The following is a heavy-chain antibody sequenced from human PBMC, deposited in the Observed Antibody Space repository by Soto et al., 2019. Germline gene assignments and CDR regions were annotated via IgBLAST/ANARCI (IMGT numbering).Heavy chain of an antibody. J-gene: IGHJ3*02. Sequence: QVQLVQSGAEVKKPGSSVKVSCKASGGTFSSYAISWVRQAPGQGLEWMGGIIPIFGTANYAQKFQGRVTIFADESTSTAYMELSSLISEDTAVYYCARDIGYCSSTSGLPDAFDIWGQGTMVTVSS. CDR2: IIPIFGTA. CDR3: ARDIGYCSSTSGLPDAFDI. V-gene: IGHV1-69*01. CDR1: GGTFSSYA. D-gene: IGHD2-2*01.